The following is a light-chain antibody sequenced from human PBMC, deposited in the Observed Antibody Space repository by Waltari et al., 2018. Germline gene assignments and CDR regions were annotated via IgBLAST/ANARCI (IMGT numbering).Light chain of an antibody. CDR1: SSHIGSNY. CDR2: RNN. V-gene: IGLV1-47*01. CDR3: AAWDDSLSAFYV. Sequence: QSVLTQPPSASGTPGQRVTISSSGSSSHIGSNYVYWYQQPPGTAPKLLIDRNNQRPSGVPDRFSGSKSGTSASLAISGLRSEDEADYYCAAWDDSLSAFYVFGTGTKVTVL. J-gene: IGLJ1*01.